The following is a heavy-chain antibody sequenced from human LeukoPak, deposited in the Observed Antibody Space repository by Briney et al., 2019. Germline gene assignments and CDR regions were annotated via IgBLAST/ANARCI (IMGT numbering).Heavy chain of an antibody. Sequence: GGSLRLSCAASGFTFSSYSMNCVRQAPGKGLEWVSSISSSSSYIYYADSVKGRFTISRDNAKNSLYLQMNSLRAEDTAVYYCARDVRLVVVPAAMLLGTGRGPLDYWGQGTLVTVSS. J-gene: IGHJ4*02. CDR2: ISSSSSYI. CDR1: GFTFSSYS. D-gene: IGHD2-2*01. V-gene: IGHV3-21*01. CDR3: ARDVRLVVVPAAMLLGTGRGPLDY.